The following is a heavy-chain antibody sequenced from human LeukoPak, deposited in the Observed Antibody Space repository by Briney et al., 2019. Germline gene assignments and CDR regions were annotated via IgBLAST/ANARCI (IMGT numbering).Heavy chain of an antibody. J-gene: IGHJ6*02. Sequence: RGSLRLSCAASGFTFSTYAMSWVRQAPGKGLEWVSVVSGTGGRTYYADSVKGRFTISRDNSKNTLYLQMNSLRAEDTAVYYCAKGQLNYYDSNGYSAYYYGMDVWGQGTTVTVSS. V-gene: IGHV3-23*01. CDR2: VSGTGGRT. CDR1: GFTFSTYA. D-gene: IGHD3-22*01. CDR3: AKGQLNYYDSNGYSAYYYGMDV.